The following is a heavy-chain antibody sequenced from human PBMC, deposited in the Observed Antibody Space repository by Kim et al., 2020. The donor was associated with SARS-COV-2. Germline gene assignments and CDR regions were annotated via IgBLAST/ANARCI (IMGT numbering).Heavy chain of an antibody. CDR1: GYTFTSYA. V-gene: IGHV1-3*01. D-gene: IGHD3-10*01. Sequence: ASVKVSCKASGYTFTSYAMHWVRQAPGQRLEWMGWINAGNGNTKYSQKFQGRVTITRDTSASTAYMELSSLRSEDTAVYYCARGLLWFGEFQLDWFDPWGQGTLVTVSS. J-gene: IGHJ5*02. CDR3: ARGLLWFGEFQLDWFDP. CDR2: INAGNGNT.